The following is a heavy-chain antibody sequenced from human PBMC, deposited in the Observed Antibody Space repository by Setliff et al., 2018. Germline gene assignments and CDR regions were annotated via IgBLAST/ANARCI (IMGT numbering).Heavy chain of an antibody. CDR2: IYSSGRT. CDR3: ARLGATVKRGYFDF. Sequence: SETLSLTCTVSGDSISGDYWSWIRQPPGKGLEWIGYIYSSGRTNYNPSLKSRVTLSVDTSKNQFSLNLSSVTAADTAVYYCARLGATVKRGYFDFWGQGTLVTVSS. D-gene: IGHD1-26*01. V-gene: IGHV4-59*08. CDR1: GDSISGDY. J-gene: IGHJ4*02.